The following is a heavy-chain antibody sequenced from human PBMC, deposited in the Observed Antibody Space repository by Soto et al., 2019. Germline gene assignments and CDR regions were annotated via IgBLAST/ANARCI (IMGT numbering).Heavy chain of an antibody. CDR3: ARDIVSTTGCFDP. CDR2: INPNSGVT. V-gene: IGHV1-2*02. Sequence: ASVKVSCKASGYTFTGKYLHWVRQAPGQGLEWMGWINPNSGVTNYAEKFHGRVTLTRDTSLSTAYMDLTRLNSDDTAIYYCARDIVSTTGCFDPWGQGTLVTVYS. J-gene: IGHJ5*02. CDR1: GYTFTGKY. D-gene: IGHD5-12*01.